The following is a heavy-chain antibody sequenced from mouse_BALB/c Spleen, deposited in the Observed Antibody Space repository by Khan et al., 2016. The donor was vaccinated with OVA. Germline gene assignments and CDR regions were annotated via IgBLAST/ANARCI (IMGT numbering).Heavy chain of an antibody. CDR1: GYSITSGYG. J-gene: IGHJ2*01. CDR3: ATTARITY. Sequence: VQLKQSGPGLVKPSQSLSLTCTVTGYSITSGYGWNWIRQFPGNKLEWMGYISYSGSTNYNPSLKSRISITRDTSKNQFFLQLNSVTTEDTATYYCATTARITYWGQGTTLTVSA. D-gene: IGHD6-1*01. CDR2: ISYSGST. V-gene: IGHV3-2*02.